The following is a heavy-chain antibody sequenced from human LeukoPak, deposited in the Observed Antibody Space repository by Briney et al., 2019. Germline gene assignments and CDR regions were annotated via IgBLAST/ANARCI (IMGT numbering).Heavy chain of an antibody. J-gene: IGHJ5*02. CDR2: IYYYGGA. CDR1: GGSISSSSYH. D-gene: IGHD3-10*01. V-gene: IGHV4-39*07. Sequence: SETLSLTCTVSGGSISSSSYHWGWIRQPPGKGLEWIGSIYYYGGAYYNSSLKSRVTISVDTSKNQFSLNLSSVTAADTAIYYCARVLGDYYGSGSYSHFRFDPWGQGGLVTVSS. CDR3: ARVLGDYYGSGSYSHFRFDP.